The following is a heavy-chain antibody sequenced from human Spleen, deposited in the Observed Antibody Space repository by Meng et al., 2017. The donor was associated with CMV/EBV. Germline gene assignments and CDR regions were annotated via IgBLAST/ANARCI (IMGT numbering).Heavy chain of an antibody. D-gene: IGHD4/OR15-4a*01. Sequence: GESLKISCAASGFIFSSYAMNWVRQAPGKGLEWVSVISGSGGSTYYADSVKGRFTISRDNSKNTLYLQMNSLRAEDTAIYYCAKDIWGWQFDYWGHGTLVTVSS. CDR2: ISGSGGST. CDR3: AKDIWGWQFDY. V-gene: IGHV3-23*01. J-gene: IGHJ4*01. CDR1: GFIFSSYA.